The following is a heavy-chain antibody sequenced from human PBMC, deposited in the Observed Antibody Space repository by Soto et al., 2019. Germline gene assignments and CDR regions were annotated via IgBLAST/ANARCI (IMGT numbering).Heavy chain of an antibody. J-gene: IGHJ3*02. CDR3: ARDDPRAGDGPAFDI. D-gene: IGHD7-27*01. Sequence: SETLSLTCTVSGGSISSGGYYWSWIRQHPGKGLEWIGYIYYSGSTYYNPSLKSRVTISVDTSKNQFSLKLSSVTAADTAVYYCARDDPRAGDGPAFDIWGQGTMVTVSS. CDR2: IYYSGST. V-gene: IGHV4-31*03. CDR1: GGSISSGGYY.